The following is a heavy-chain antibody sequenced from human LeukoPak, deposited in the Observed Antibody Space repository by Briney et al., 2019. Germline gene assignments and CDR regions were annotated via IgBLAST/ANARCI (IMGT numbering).Heavy chain of an antibody. J-gene: IGHJ4*02. CDR3: AKGAGTGGNYFDY. Sequence: PGGSLRLSCAASGFSFSYHGMNWVRQAPGKGLEWLSGVSPPGGGTYYADSVKGRFTISRDDSRNTLSLQMNSLRAEDTAVYYCAKGAGTGGNYFDYWGQGTLVTVSS. CDR2: VSPPGGGT. D-gene: IGHD6-19*01. V-gene: IGHV3-23*01. CDR1: GFSFSYHG.